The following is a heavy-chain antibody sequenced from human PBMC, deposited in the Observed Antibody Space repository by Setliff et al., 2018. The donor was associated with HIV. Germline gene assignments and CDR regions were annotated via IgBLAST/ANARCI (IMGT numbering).Heavy chain of an antibody. CDR1: GESFSGYY. CDR2: MNDSGST. J-gene: IGHJ4*02. V-gene: IGHV4-34*01. CDR3: ARDFKTGRLPSYFDY. Sequence: KPSETLSLTCAVYGESFSGYYWSWIRQSPGKGLELIGEMNDSGSTNYNPSLKSRVTISVDTSKNQFSLMLESVTAADTALYYCARDFKTGRLPSYFDYWGQGSLVTVSS. D-gene: IGHD2-21*02.